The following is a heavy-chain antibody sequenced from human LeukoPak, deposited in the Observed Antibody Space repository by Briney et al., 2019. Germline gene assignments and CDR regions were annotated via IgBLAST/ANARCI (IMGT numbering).Heavy chain of an antibody. J-gene: IGHJ4*02. D-gene: IGHD3-22*01. Sequence: GGSLRLSCAASGFTVSSNYMSWVRQAPGKGLEWVSVIYSGGSTYYADTVKGRFTTSRDKTKNTLYLQMNSLRAEDTAVYYCARDPSYDGGGYYYYWGQGTLVTVSS. CDR2: IYSGGST. CDR3: ARDPSYDGGGYYYY. CDR1: GFTVSSNY. V-gene: IGHV3-53*01.